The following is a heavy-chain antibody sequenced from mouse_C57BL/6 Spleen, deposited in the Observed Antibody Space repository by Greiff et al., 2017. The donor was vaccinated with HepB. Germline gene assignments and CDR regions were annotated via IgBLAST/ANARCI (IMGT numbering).Heavy chain of an antibody. D-gene: IGHD1-1*01. J-gene: IGHJ2*01. CDR1: GFTFSSYG. CDR2: ISSGGSYT. CDR3: ARYYGSSYEAGYYFDY. V-gene: IGHV5-6*01. Sequence: EVHLVESGGDLVKPGGSLKLSCAASGFTFSSYGMSWVRQTPDKRLEWVATISSGGSYTYYPDSVKGRFTISRDNAKNTLYLQMSSLKSEDTAMYYCARYYGSSYEAGYYFDYWGQGTTLTVSS.